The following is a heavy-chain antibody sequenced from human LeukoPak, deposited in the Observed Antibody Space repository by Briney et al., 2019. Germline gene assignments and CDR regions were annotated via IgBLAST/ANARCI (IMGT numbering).Heavy chain of an antibody. D-gene: IGHD5-12*01. CDR1: GGSISSYY. Sequence: PSETLSLTCTVSGGSISSYYWSWIRQPPGKGLEWIGYTYYSGSTNYNPSLKSRVTISVDTSKNQFSLKLSSVTAADTAVYYCARDCVDKWLRFYYGMDVWGQGTTVTVSS. CDR2: TYYSGST. J-gene: IGHJ6*02. CDR3: ARDCVDKWLRFYYGMDV. V-gene: IGHV4-59*01.